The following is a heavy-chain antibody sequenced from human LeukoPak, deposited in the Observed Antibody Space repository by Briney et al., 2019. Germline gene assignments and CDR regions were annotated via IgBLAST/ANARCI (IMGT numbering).Heavy chain of an antibody. D-gene: IGHD5-12*01. Sequence: PSETLSLTCAVYGGSFSGYYWSWIRQPPGKGLEWIGYIYHSGSTYYNPSLKSRVTISVDRSKNQFSLKLSSVTAADTAVYYCASSIVATIRFWGQGTLVTVSS. J-gene: IGHJ4*02. CDR2: IYHSGST. CDR3: ASSIVATIRF. CDR1: GGSFSGYY. V-gene: IGHV4-30-2*01.